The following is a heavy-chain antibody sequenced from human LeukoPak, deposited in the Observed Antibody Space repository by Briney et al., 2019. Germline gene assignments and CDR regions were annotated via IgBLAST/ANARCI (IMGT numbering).Heavy chain of an antibody. CDR3: ARGNDYADLSS. CDR1: GDSITSYY. CDR2: FYTSGST. Sequence: SETLFLTCTVSGDSITSYYWSWIRQPAGKGLEWIGRFYTSGSTKYNPSLKSRVTMSVDTSKNQFSLKLSSVTAADTAIYYCARGNDYADLSSWGQGTLVTVSS. V-gene: IGHV4-4*07. J-gene: IGHJ5*02. D-gene: IGHD4-17*01.